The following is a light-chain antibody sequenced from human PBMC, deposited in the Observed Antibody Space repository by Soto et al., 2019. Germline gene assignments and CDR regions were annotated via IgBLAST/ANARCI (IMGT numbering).Light chain of an antibody. Sequence: QSALTQPASVSGSPGESITISCTGTSSDVGGRDWVSWYQQHSGKTPKLMIYDVSLRPSGISNRFSGSKSGNTASLTISGLQAVDEADYFCCSYATGSVYVFGSGTKLTVL. V-gene: IGLV2-14*03. CDR3: CSYATGSVYV. CDR2: DVS. J-gene: IGLJ1*01. CDR1: SSDVGGRDW.